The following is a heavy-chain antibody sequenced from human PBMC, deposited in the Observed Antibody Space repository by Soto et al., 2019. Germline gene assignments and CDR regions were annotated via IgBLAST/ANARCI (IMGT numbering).Heavy chain of an antibody. J-gene: IGHJ4*02. Sequence: TGGSLRLSCAASGFTFSSYGVHWVRQAPGKGLEWVAVIWYDGSNKYYSDSVKGRFTISRDNSKNTLYLKMNSLRAEDTAVYYCARGSLFRSGWSPFDYWGQGTRVTVSS. CDR1: GFTFSSYG. V-gene: IGHV3-33*01. CDR2: IWYDGSNK. CDR3: ARGSLFRSGWSPFDY. D-gene: IGHD6-19*01.